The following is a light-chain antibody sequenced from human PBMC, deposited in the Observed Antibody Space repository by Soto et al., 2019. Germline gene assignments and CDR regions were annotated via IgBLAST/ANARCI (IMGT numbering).Light chain of an antibody. CDR1: QSVSSN. Sequence: EIVMTQSPATLSVSPGERATLSCRASQSVSSNLAWYQQKVGQAPSLLIYGASTRATGIPARFSGSGSGTECTLTISSLQSEDFAVYYCQQYNNWLYTFGQGSKLEIK. J-gene: IGKJ2*01. CDR3: QQYNNWLYT. V-gene: IGKV3-15*01. CDR2: GAS.